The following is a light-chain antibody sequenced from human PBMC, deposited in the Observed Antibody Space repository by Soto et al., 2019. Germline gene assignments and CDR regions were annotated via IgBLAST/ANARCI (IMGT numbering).Light chain of an antibody. CDR3: CSYAGSYTLYV. J-gene: IGLJ1*01. Sequence: QSVLTQPRSVSGSPGQSVTISCTGTSSDVGGHNYVSWYQQHPGKAPKLRIYDVSKRPSGVPDRFSGSKPGNTASLTISGLQAEDEADYYCCSYAGSYTLYVFGTGTKVTVL. CDR2: DVS. CDR1: SSDVGGHNY. V-gene: IGLV2-11*01.